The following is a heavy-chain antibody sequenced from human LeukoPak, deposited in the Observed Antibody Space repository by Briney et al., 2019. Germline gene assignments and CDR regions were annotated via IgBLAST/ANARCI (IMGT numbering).Heavy chain of an antibody. CDR2: INPNSGGT. D-gene: IGHD1-26*01. V-gene: IGHV1-2*02. CDR3: ARMSNELSFDY. Sequence: AASVKVSCKASGYTFTGYYMHWVRQAPGQGLEWMGWINPNSGGTKYAQKFQGRVTMTRDTSISTAYMELSRLRSDDTAVYYCARMSNELSFDYWGLGTLVTVSS. J-gene: IGHJ4*02. CDR1: GYTFTGYY.